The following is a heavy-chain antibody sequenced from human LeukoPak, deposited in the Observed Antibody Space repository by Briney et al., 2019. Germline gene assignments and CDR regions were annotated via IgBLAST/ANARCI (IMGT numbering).Heavy chain of an antibody. CDR1: GFTFSSYG. D-gene: IGHD1-26*01. J-gene: IGHJ4*02. CDR2: IWNDGTKK. Sequence: GRSLRLSCAASGFTFSSYGMHWVRQAPGKGLEWVALIWNDGTKKYYADSVKGRFSISRDNSKTTLYLQLDSLRTDHTAVYYCARDFSEPPYHFDYWGQGTLVTVSS. CDR3: ARDFSEPPYHFDY. V-gene: IGHV3-33*01.